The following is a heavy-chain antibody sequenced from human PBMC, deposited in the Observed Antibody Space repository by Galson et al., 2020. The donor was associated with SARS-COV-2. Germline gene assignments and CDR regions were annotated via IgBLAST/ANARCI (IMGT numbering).Heavy chain of an antibody. D-gene: IGHD3-10*01. CDR2: IYYSGST. Sequence: SETLSLTCTVSGGSISSSSYYWGWIRQPPGKGLEWIGSIYYSGSTYSNPSLKRRATISVDTTKNQFSLKLSSVTAADTAVYCCASPRIYYCGSGSPAYVDYCGQVALVTVSS. CDR1: GGSISSSSYY. V-gene: IGHV4-39*01. J-gene: IGHJ4*02. CDR3: ASPRIYYCGSGSPAYVDY.